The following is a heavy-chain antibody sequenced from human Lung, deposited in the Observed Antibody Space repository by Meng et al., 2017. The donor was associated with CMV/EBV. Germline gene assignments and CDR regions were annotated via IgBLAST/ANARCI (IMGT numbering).Heavy chain of an antibody. J-gene: IGHJ4*02. CDR2: IYPGDSDT. D-gene: IGHD4-17*01. V-gene: IGHV5-51*01. CDR1: YRFTSYY. Sequence: YRFTSYYISWVRQMPGKGLEWMLIIYPGDSDTSYSPSFHVQVTISVDKSISTAYLQWNSLKASDTAMYFCARRSLYGDYVPRPFNYWGQGTLVTVSS. CDR3: ARRSLYGDYVPRPFNY.